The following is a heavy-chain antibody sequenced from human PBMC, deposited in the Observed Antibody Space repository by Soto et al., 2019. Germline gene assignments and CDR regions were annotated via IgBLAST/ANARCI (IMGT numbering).Heavy chain of an antibody. CDR3: ANLLGPPHYYFHY. J-gene: IGHJ4*02. CDR2: IYWNDDK. Sequence: SGPTLVNPTQTLTLTCTFSGFSLTTTGVGVGWIRQPPGNALEWLALIYWNDDKRYSPSLKNRLTLMQDTSKNQVVLTMTNLDPVDTATYYCANLLGPPHYYFHYSGPGAILTVYS. CDR1: GFSLTTTGVG. V-gene: IGHV2-5*01.